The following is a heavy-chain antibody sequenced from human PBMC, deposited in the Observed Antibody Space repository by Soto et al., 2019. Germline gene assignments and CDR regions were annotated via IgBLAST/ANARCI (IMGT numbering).Heavy chain of an antibody. CDR3: AREVNDFWSGFVDY. Sequence: PSETLSLTCTVSGGSIISGDYYWSWIRQPPGKGLEWIGYIYYSGSTYYNPSLKSRVTISVDTSKNQFSLKLSSVTAADTAVYYCAREVNDFWSGFVDYWGQGTLVTVSS. CDR2: IYYSGST. V-gene: IGHV4-30-4*01. D-gene: IGHD3-3*01. CDR1: GGSIISGDYY. J-gene: IGHJ4*02.